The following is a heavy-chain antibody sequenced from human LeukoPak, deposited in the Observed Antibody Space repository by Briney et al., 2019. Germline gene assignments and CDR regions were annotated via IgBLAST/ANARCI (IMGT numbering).Heavy chain of an antibody. CDR1: GGSFSGYY. D-gene: IGHD3-22*01. CDR2: INHSGST. J-gene: IGHJ4*02. Sequence: PSETLSLTCAVYGGSFSGYYWSWVRQPPGKGLEWVGEINHSGSTNYNPSLKSRVTISVDTSKNQFSLKLSSVTAADTAVYYCARGGRRSGYYYVTYGYWGQGTLVTVSS. V-gene: IGHV4-34*01. CDR3: ARGGRRSGYYYVTYGY.